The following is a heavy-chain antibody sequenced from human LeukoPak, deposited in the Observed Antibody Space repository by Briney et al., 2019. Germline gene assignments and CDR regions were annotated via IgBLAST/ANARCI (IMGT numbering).Heavy chain of an antibody. CDR3: AKDAVGYFWDI. CDR1: EFTFSSYA. CDR2: ISYDGSNK. V-gene: IGHV3-30-3*01. J-gene: IGHJ3*02. D-gene: IGHD3-3*01. Sequence: GGSLRLSCAASEFTFSSYAMHWVRQAPGKGLEWVAVISYDGSNKYYADSVKGRFTISRDNSKNTLYLQMNSLRVEDTAVYYCAKDAVGYFWDIWGQGTMVTVSS.